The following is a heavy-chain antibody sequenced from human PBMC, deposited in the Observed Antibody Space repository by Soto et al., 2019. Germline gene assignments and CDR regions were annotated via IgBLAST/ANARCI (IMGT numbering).Heavy chain of an antibody. J-gene: IGHJ4*02. CDR2: ISWNSGSI. Sequence: ESGGGLVQPGRSLRLSCAASGFTFDDYAMHWVRQAPGKGLEWVSGISWNSGSIGYADSVKGRFTISRDNAKNSLYLQMNSLRAEDTALYYCAKDMTDYYGSGSSLDYWGQGTLVTVSS. D-gene: IGHD3-10*01. V-gene: IGHV3-9*01. CDR1: GFTFDDYA. CDR3: AKDMTDYYGSGSSLDY.